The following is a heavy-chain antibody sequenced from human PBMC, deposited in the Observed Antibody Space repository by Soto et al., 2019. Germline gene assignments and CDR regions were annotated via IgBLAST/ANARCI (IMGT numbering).Heavy chain of an antibody. CDR2: INSGGSLI. CDR1: GFRFNEYE. CDR3: ARETSYGQSATIVGEF. Sequence: EVQLVESGGGLVQPGGSLRLSCVGSGFRFNEYEINWVRQAPGKGLEWIAYINSGGSLIYYAASVKGRFPISRDNYKDSVYLQMNSLRADDTALYYCARETSYGQSATIVGEFWGQGTLVTVSS. D-gene: IGHD3-10*01. V-gene: IGHV3-48*03. J-gene: IGHJ4*02.